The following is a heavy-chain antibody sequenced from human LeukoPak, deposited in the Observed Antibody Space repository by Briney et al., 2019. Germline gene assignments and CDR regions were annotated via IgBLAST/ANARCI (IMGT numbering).Heavy chain of an antibody. Sequence: PGGSLGLSCAASGFTFSSYAMSWVRQAPGKGLEWVSAISGSGGSTYYADSVKGRFTISRDNSKNTLYLQMNSLRAEDTAVYYCAKLAYYYDSSGYSDYWGQGTLVTVSS. CDR2: ISGSGGST. CDR1: GFTFSSYA. D-gene: IGHD3-22*01. CDR3: AKLAYYYDSSGYSDY. V-gene: IGHV3-23*01. J-gene: IGHJ4*02.